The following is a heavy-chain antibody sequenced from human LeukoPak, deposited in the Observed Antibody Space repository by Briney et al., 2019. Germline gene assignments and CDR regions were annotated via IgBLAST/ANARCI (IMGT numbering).Heavy chain of an antibody. V-gene: IGHV4-59*11. Sequence: PSETLSLTCTVSGGSISSHYWSWIRQPPGKGLEWIGYIYYSGSTNYNPSLKSRVTISVDTSRNQFSLKLSSVTAADSAVYYCARRTGYLNYYYYYYMDVWGNGTTGTVSS. CDR1: GGSISSHY. CDR2: IYYSGST. J-gene: IGHJ6*03. CDR3: ARRTGYLNYYYYYYMDV. D-gene: IGHD3/OR15-3a*01.